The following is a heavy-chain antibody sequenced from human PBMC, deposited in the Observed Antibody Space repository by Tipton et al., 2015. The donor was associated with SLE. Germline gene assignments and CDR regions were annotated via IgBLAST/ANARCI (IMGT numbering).Heavy chain of an antibody. CDR2: ISGSGGST. J-gene: IGHJ4*02. V-gene: IGHV3-23*01. CDR1: GFTFSDYA. Sequence: SLRLSCTASGFTFSDYAMSWVRQAPGKGLEWVSAISGSGGSTYYADSVKGRFTISRDNSKNTLYLQMNSLRAEDTAVYYCATEGPTVTTFDYWGQGTLVTVSS. CDR3: ATEGPTVTTFDY. D-gene: IGHD4-17*01.